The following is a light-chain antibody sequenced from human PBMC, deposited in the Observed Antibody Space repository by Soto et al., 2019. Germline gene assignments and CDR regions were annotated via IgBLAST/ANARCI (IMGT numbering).Light chain of an antibody. CDR1: QSITNR. V-gene: IGKV1-5*01. J-gene: IGKJ1*01. Sequence: DIQMTQSPSTLSASVGDRVTITCRASQSITNRLAWYQQKPGKAPKVLIYDASNLEYGVPSRFSGRGFGTEFILTISSLQPDDFATYCCQHYGGMWTFGQGTKVEMK. CDR3: QHYGGMWT. CDR2: DAS.